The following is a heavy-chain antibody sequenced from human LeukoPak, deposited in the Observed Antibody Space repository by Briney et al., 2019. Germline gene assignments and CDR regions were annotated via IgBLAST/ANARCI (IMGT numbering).Heavy chain of an antibody. CDR2: IYTSGST. CDR1: GGSISSGSYY. J-gene: IGHJ5*02. D-gene: IGHD3-10*01. V-gene: IGHV4-61*02. Sequence: PSQTLSLTCTVSGGSISSGSYYWSWIRQPAGKGLEWIGRIYTSGSTNYNPSLKSRVTISVDTSKNQFSLKLSSVTAADTAVYYCARVMVRGVIVFPFDPWGQGTLVTVSS. CDR3: ARVMVRGVIVFPFDP.